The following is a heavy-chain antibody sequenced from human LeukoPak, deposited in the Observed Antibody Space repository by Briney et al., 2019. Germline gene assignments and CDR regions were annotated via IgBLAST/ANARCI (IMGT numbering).Heavy chain of an antibody. CDR3: ARNAAYNLDY. V-gene: IGHV4-4*02. Sequence: SGTLSLTCAVSGGSISNGYWWSWVRQPPGKGLEWIGEIYHSGSTNYNPSLKSRVTISVDKSKNLFSLNLKSINAADTAVYYCARNAAYNLDYWGQGTLVTVSS. J-gene: IGHJ4*02. D-gene: IGHD1-1*01. CDR2: IYHSGST. CDR1: GGSISNGYW.